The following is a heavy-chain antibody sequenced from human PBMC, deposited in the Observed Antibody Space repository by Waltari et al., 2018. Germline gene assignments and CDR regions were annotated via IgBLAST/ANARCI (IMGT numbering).Heavy chain of an antibody. CDR3: AREKYNWNYGCDY. Sequence: QVQLVQSGAEVKKPGASVKVSCKASGYTFTNYDINWVRQATGQGLEWMGWRNPNSGNAGYAQKFQGRITMTRNTSINTAYLEVSSLRSEDTAVYYCAREKYNWNYGCDYWGQGTLVTVSS. CDR1: GYTFTNYD. CDR2: RNPNSGNA. V-gene: IGHV1-8*01. D-gene: IGHD1-7*01. J-gene: IGHJ4*02.